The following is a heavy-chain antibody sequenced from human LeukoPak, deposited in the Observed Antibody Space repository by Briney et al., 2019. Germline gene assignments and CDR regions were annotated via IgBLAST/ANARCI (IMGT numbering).Heavy chain of an antibody. J-gene: IGHJ4*02. CDR2: INPNSGGT. CDR3: ARDRSTAMAIFDY. Sequence: RASVKVSCKASGYTFTGYYMHWVRQAPGQGLEWMGRINPNSGGTNYAQKFQGRVTMTRDTPISTAYMELSRLRSDDTAVYYCARDRSTAMAIFDYWGQGTLVTVSS. D-gene: IGHD5-18*01. CDR1: GYTFTGYY. V-gene: IGHV1-2*06.